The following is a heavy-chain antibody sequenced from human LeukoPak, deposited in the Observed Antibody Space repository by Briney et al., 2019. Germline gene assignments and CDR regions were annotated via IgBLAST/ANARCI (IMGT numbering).Heavy chain of an antibody. J-gene: IGHJ4*02. CDR3: ARDNMRDGGIAAAGTDY. CDR1: GFTFSSYW. Sequence: GGSLRLSCAASGFTFSSYWMSWVRQAQGKGLEWVAKIKQYGSEKYYVDSVKGRFTISRDNAKNSLYLQMNSLRAEDTAAYYCARDNMRDGGIAAAGTDYWGQGTLVTVSS. V-gene: IGHV3-7*01. CDR2: IKQYGSEK. D-gene: IGHD6-13*01.